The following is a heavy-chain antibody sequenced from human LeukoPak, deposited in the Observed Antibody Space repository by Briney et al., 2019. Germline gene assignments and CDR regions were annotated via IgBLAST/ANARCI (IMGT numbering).Heavy chain of an antibody. V-gene: IGHV1-46*01. D-gene: IGHD5-12*01. CDR3: AREEIVAAAYFYYYYYMDV. CDR2: INPSGGST. J-gene: IGHJ6*03. CDR1: GYTFTIYY. Sequence: APVKVPCKASGYTFTIYYMHWVRQAPGQGLEWMGIINPSGGSTSYAQKFQGRVTMTRDTSTSTVYMELSSMRSEDTAVYYCAREEIVAAAYFYYYYYMDVWGKGTTVTVSS.